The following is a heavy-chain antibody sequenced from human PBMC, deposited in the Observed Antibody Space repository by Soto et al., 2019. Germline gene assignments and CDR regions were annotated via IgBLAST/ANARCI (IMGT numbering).Heavy chain of an antibody. CDR1: GGTFSSYA. V-gene: IGHV1-69*01. J-gene: IGHJ2*01. CDR3: AGGYSYGYPVSGRVIWYFDL. D-gene: IGHD5-18*01. Sequence: QVQLVQSGAEVKKPGSSVKVSCKASGGTFSSYAISWVRQAPGQGLEWMGGIIPIFGTANYAQKFQGRVTITADESKSTAYKEVGSLRSEDTAVYYCAGGYSYGYPVSGRVIWYFDLWGRGTLVTVSS. CDR2: IIPIFGTA.